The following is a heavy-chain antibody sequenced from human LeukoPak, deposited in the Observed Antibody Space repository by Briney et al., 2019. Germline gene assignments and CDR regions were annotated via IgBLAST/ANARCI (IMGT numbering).Heavy chain of an antibody. Sequence: ASVRVSCKASGGTFSSYAISWVRQAPGQGLEWMGRIIPIPGIANYAQKFQGRVTITADKSTSTAYMELSSLRSEDTAVYYCARDPRYYDFWSGYPENNYWGQGTLVTVSS. D-gene: IGHD3-3*01. J-gene: IGHJ4*02. CDR2: IIPIPGIA. CDR1: GGTFSSYA. V-gene: IGHV1-69*04. CDR3: ARDPRYYDFWSGYPENNY.